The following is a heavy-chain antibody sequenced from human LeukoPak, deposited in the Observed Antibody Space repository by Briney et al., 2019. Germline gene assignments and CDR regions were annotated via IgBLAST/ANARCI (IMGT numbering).Heavy chain of an antibody. CDR1: GLSISSSTYY. D-gene: IGHD4-17*01. CDR2: IYYSVST. V-gene: IGHV4-39*02. J-gene: IGHJ4*02. CDR3: ARDPYGDYVFDY. Sequence: SETLSLTCTVSGLSISSSTYYCGWIRQPPGKGLEWIGSIYYSVSTYYNPSLRSRVTISVDTSKNQFSLRLSSVTAADTAVYYCARDPYGDYVFDYWGQGSLVTVSS.